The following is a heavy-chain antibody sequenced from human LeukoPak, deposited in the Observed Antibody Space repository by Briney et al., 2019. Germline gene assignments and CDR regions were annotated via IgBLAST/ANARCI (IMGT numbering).Heavy chain of an antibody. CDR1: GGSISSYY. CDR3: ARSSDYYDTMDV. V-gene: IGHV4-4*07. CDR2: IYTSGST. D-gene: IGHD3-22*01. Sequence: RSETLSLTWTVSGGSISSYYWSWIRPPAGKGLEGIGRIYTSGSTNYNPSLKSRVTMSVDTSKNQFSLKLSSVTAADTAVYYCARSSDYYDTMDVWGQGTTVTVSS. J-gene: IGHJ6*02.